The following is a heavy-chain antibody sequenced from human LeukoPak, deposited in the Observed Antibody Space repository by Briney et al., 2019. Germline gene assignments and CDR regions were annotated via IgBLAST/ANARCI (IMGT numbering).Heavy chain of an antibody. CDR2: INPSAGIT. CDR3: AKDGGTFQFDY. J-gene: IGHJ4*02. Sequence: GGSLRLSCAASGFTFTNYHMHWVRQAPGQGLEWMGMINPSAGITTYEQKLQGRVTMTRDTSTSTVYMELSSLRSDDTAVYSCAKDGGTFQFDYWGQGTLVTVSA. CDR1: GFTFTNYH. V-gene: IGHV1-46*01. D-gene: IGHD1-26*01.